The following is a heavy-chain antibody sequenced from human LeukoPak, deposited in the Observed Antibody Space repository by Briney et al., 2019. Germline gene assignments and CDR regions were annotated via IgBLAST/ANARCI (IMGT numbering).Heavy chain of an antibody. D-gene: IGHD2-15*01. CDR3: ARSRSGGENWFDP. V-gene: IGHV1-2*06. Sequence: ASLKVSCKASGYTFTDYYMHWVRHAPGQGLEWMGRINSKSGGTTYAQNFQGRVTMTRDTSISTAYMELSRLRSDDTAVHYCARSRSGGENWFDPWGQGTLVTVSS. CDR1: GYTFTDYY. J-gene: IGHJ5*02. CDR2: INSKSGGT.